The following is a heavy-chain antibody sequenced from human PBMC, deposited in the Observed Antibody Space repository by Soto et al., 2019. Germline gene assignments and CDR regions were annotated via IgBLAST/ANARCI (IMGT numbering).Heavy chain of an antibody. Sequence: QVHLQESGPGLVKPSETLSLTCAVSGASIGRGSWWCWVRQPPGKGLEWIAEICHDVNTNYSPSLKRRVTISVDKSQNQFSLNVYSVTAADPAVYYCARHEGWTGPDQWGQGTLVTVSS. CDR1: GASIGRGSW. CDR3: ARHEGWTGPDQ. J-gene: IGHJ5*02. V-gene: IGHV4-4*02. D-gene: IGHD2-8*02. CDR2: ICHDVNT.